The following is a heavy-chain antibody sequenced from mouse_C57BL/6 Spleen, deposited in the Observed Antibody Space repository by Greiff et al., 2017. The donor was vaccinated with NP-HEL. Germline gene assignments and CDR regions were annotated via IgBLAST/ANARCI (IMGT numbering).Heavy chain of an antibody. J-gene: IGHJ4*01. Sequence: EVQLVESGGGLVKPGGSLKLSCAASGFTFSSYTMSWVRQTPEKRLEWVATISSGGGNTYYPDSVKGRFTISRDNAKNTLYLQMSSLRSEDTALYYCARSTMVTLYAMDYWGQGTSVTVSS. CDR2: ISSGGGNT. CDR1: GFTFSSYT. CDR3: ARSTMVTLYAMDY. V-gene: IGHV5-9*01. D-gene: IGHD2-1*01.